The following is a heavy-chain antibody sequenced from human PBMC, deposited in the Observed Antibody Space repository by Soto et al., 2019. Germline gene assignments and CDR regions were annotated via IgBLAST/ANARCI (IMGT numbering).Heavy chain of an antibody. CDR1: GYTFTSYG. Sequence: QIQLMQSGAEVKKPGASVKVSCKASGYTFTSYGIHWVRQAPGQRLEWTGWINAGNGNTKYSEKFQGRVTITRDTSASTAYLELSSLISEDTAVYYCARDPNDSSAYYHHYYYGMDVGGQGTTVTVSS. CDR3: ARDPNDSSAYYHHYYYGMDV. CDR2: INAGNGNT. D-gene: IGHD3-22*01. J-gene: IGHJ6*01. V-gene: IGHV1-3*01.